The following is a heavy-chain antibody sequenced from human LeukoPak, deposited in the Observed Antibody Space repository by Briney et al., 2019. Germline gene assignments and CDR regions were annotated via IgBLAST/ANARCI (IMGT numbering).Heavy chain of an antibody. CDR1: GGSISSHY. CDR2: IYYGGPT. D-gene: IGHD3-9*01. Sequence: SEALSLTRTVSGGSISSHYWSWIRQPPGGGLEWIGYIYYGGPTNYNPSLKSRVTISVDTSKNQFSLKLSSVTAADTAVYYCARGLTYYDILTAYYTFPYFDYWGQGTLVTVSS. V-gene: IGHV4-59*11. J-gene: IGHJ4*02. CDR3: ARGLTYYDILTAYYTFPYFDY.